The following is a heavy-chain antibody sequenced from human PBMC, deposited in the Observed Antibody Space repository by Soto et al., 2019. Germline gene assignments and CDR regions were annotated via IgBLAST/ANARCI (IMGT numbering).Heavy chain of an antibody. J-gene: IGHJ4*02. D-gene: IGHD6-19*01. Sequence: EVQLVESGGGLVQPGRSLRLSCAASGFTFDDYAMHWVRQVLGKGLEWVSGISWHSGSIGYADTVKGRFTISRDNAKNSLYLQMNSLRAEDTALYYCAKGGVAGTYWGQGTLVTVSS. CDR3: AKGGVAGTY. V-gene: IGHV3-9*01. CDR1: GFTFDDYA. CDR2: ISWHSGSI.